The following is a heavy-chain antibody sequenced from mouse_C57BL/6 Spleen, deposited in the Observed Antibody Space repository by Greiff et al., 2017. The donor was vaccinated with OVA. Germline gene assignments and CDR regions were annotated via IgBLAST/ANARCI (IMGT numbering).Heavy chain of an antibody. V-gene: IGHV1-59*01. D-gene: IGHD1-1*01. CDR1: GYTFTSYW. Sequence: VQLQQPGAELVRPGTSVKLSCKASGYTFTSYWMHWVKQRPGQGLEWIGVIDPSDSYTNYNQKFKGKATLTVDTSSSTAYMQLSSLTSEDSAVYYCARAPAPDYYGSTLFDYWGQGTTLTVSS. CDR2: IDPSDSYT. J-gene: IGHJ2*01. CDR3: ARAPAPDYYGSTLFDY.